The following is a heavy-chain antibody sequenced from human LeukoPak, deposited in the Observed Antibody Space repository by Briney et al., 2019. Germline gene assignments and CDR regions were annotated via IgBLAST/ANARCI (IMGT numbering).Heavy chain of an antibody. J-gene: IGHJ2*01. Sequence: SETLSLTCTVSGGSISSSSYYWGWIRQPPGKGLEWIGSIYYSGSTYYNPSLKSRVTISVDTSKNQFSLKLSSVTAADTAVYYCARDPAQQLPAGYFDLWGRGTLVTVSS. D-gene: IGHD6-13*01. V-gene: IGHV4-39*07. CDR2: IYYSGST. CDR1: GGSISSSSYY. CDR3: ARDPAQQLPAGYFDL.